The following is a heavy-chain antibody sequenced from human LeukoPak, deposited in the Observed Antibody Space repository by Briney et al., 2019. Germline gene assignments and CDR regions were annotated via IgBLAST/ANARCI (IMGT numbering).Heavy chain of an antibody. J-gene: IGHJ4*02. V-gene: IGHV3-15*01. Sequence: GGSLRLSCAAPGFTFSNAWMSWVRQAPGKGLEWVGRIKSKTDGGTTDYAAPVKGRFTISRDDSKNTLYLQMNSLKTEDTDVYYCTTKEYSEGFYFDYWGQGTLVTVSS. CDR3: TTKEYSEGFYFDY. CDR1: GFTFSNAW. CDR2: IKSKTDGGTT. D-gene: IGHD5-18*01.